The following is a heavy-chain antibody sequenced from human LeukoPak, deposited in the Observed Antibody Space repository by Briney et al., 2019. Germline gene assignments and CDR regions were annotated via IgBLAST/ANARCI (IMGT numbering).Heavy chain of an antibody. CDR3: AREGGFGYDDAFDT. CDR2: ISGSGSSI. CDR1: GFTSSTYE. J-gene: IGHJ3*02. D-gene: IGHD3-16*02. V-gene: IGHV3-48*03. Sequence: GGSLRLSCTASGFTSSTYEMNWVRQAPGKGLEWISYISGSGSSIFYADSLQGRFTVSRDNAKNSVYLQMNSLRAEDTAVYYCAREGGFGYDDAFDTWGHGTTVTVSS.